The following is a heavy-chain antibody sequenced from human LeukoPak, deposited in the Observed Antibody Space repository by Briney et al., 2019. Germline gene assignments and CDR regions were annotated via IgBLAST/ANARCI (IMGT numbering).Heavy chain of an antibody. J-gene: IGHJ5*02. CDR3: ARGYCSSTSCDWFDP. D-gene: IGHD2-2*01. CDR1: GGSISSGSYY. CDR2: IYTSGST. V-gene: IGHV4-61*02. Sequence: SETLSLTCTVSGGSISSGSYYWSWIRQPAGKGLEWIGRIYTSGSTNYNPSLKSRVTISVDTSKNQFSLKLSSVTAADTAVYYCARGYCSSTSCDWFDPWGQGTLVTVSS.